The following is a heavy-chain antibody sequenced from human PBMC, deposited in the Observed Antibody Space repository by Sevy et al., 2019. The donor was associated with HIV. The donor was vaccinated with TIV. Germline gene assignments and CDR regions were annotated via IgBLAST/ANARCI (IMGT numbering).Heavy chain of an antibody. V-gene: IGHV6-1*01. Sequence: SQTLSLTCAISGDSVSTYSAAWNWIRQSPSRGLEWLGRTYYKSKWYNDYAISVKSRISINPDTPKNQISLQLNSVTPEDTAVYYCARESRWFFFHFDYWGQGTLVTVSS. D-gene: IGHD3-10*01. CDR2: TYYKSKWYN. CDR1: GDSVSTYSAA. CDR3: ARESRWFFFHFDY. J-gene: IGHJ4*02.